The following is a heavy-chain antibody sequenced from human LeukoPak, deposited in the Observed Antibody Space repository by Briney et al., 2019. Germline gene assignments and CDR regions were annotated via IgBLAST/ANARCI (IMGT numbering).Heavy chain of an antibody. D-gene: IGHD5-18*01. J-gene: IGHJ4*02. Sequence: GGSLRLSCAASGFTFSNAWMSWVRQAPGKGLEWVGRIKSKTDGGTTDYAAPVKGRFTISRDDSKNTLYLQMNSLRAEDTAVYYCAKDLDTAMLGPLGYWGQGTLVTVSS. CDR2: IKSKTDGGTT. V-gene: IGHV3-15*01. CDR1: GFTFSNAW. CDR3: AKDLDTAMLGPLGY.